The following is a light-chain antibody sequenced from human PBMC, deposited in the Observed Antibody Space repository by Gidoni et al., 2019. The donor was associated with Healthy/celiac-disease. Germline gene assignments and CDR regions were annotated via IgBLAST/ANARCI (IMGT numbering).Light chain of an antibody. CDR2: DAS. CDR1: QGVSSY. J-gene: IGKJ2*01. Sequence: DIVLTQSPATLSLSPGERATLSCRASQGVSSYLAWYQQKPGQAPRLLIYDASNRATGIPARFSGSGPGTDFTLTISSLEPEDFAVYYCQQRSNWHGTFGQGTKLEIK. V-gene: IGKV3D-11*01. CDR3: QQRSNWHGT.